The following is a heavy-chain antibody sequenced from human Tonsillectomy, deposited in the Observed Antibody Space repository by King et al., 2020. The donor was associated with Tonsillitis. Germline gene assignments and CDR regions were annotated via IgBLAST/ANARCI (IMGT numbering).Heavy chain of an antibody. CDR2: IYYSGST. CDR3: ARLVVGPGSYWYFDL. D-gene: IGHD2-2*01. Sequence: LQLQESGPGLVKPSETLSLTCTVSGGSISSSSYYWGWIRQPPGKGLEWIGSIYYSGSTYYNPSLKSRVTISVDTSKNQVSLKLSSVTAADTAVYYCARLVVGPGSYWYFDLWGRGTLVTVSS. CDR1: GGSISSSSYY. V-gene: IGHV4-39*07. J-gene: IGHJ2*01.